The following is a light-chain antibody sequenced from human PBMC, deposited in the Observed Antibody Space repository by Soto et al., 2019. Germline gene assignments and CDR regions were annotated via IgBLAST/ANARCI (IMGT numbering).Light chain of an antibody. CDR3: AVWDDSLSGVV. V-gene: IGLV1-47*01. J-gene: IGLJ3*02. CDR2: GNN. Sequence: SVLTQPPSASGTPGQTVTISSSGSSSNIGSNYVFWYQHLPGTAPKLLIYGNNQRPSGVPDRFSGSRSGTSASLAISGLRPEDEADYYCAVWDDSLSGVVFGGGTKVTVL. CDR1: SSNIGSNY.